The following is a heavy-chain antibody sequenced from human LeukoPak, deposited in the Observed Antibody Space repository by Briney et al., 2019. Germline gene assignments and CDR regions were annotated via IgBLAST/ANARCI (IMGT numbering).Heavy chain of an antibody. CDR2: IKQDGRDK. CDR1: GFTFSRFW. Sequence: AGGSLRLSCAASGFTFSRFWMSWVRQAPGKGLEWVANIKQDGRDKYYVDSVKGRFTISRDNAKNSLYLQMSGLRAEDTALYYCARDSRHLSSTRGGLKESRGAFFDYWGRGTLVTVSS. CDR3: ARDSRHLSSTRGGLKESRGAFFDY. J-gene: IGHJ4*02. V-gene: IGHV3-7*03. D-gene: IGHD6-13*01.